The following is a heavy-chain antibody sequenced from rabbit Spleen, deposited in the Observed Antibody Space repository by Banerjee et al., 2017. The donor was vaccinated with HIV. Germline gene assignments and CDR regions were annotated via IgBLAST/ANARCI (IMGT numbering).Heavy chain of an antibody. Sequence: QSLEESGGDLVKPGASLTLTCTASGFSFSSSDYMCWVRQAPGKGLEWIACIYAGSSGSTYYASWAKGRFTISKTSSTTVTLQMTSLTAADTATYFCAREVLYAAYAGFGDATMYYFDLWGPGTLVTVS. D-gene: IGHD6-1*01. J-gene: IGHJ4*01. CDR1: GFSFSSSDY. CDR3: AREVLYAAYAGFGDATMYYFDL. V-gene: IGHV1S40*01. CDR2: IYAGSSGST.